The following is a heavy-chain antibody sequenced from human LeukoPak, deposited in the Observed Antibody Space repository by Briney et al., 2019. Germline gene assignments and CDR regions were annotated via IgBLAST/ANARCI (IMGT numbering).Heavy chain of an antibody. CDR3: ATGQDSSSLGDY. CDR1: GYTFTSCG. D-gene: IGHD6-6*01. Sequence: ASVKVSCKAFGYTFTSCGISWVRQAPGQGLEWMGWISAYNGNTNYAQKLQGRVTMTTDTSTSTAYMELRSLRSDDTAVYYCATGQDSSSLGDYWGQGTLVTVSS. CDR2: ISAYNGNT. J-gene: IGHJ4*02. V-gene: IGHV1-18*01.